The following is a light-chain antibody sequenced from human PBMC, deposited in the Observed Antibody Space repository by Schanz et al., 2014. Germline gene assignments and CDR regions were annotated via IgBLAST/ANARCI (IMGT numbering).Light chain of an antibody. Sequence: EIVLTQSPATLSLSPGERATLSCRASQSVSSHLAWYQQKPGQAPRLLIYDASNRASGVPARFSGSGSGTDFTLTISSLEPEDFGSYYCQQRSSTFGQGTRLDIK. CDR2: DAS. J-gene: IGKJ5*01. V-gene: IGKV3-11*01. CDR1: QSVSSH. CDR3: QQRSST.